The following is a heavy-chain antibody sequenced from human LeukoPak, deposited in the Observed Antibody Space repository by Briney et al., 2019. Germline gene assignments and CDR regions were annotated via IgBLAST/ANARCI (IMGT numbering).Heavy chain of an antibody. J-gene: IGHJ4*02. V-gene: IGHV1-69*05. D-gene: IGHD6-13*01. CDR1: GGTFSSYA. CDR2: TIPIFGTA. Sequence: GASVKVSCKASGGTFSSYAISWVRQAPGQGLEWMGGTIPIFGTANYAQKFQGRVTMTRNTSISTAYMELSSLRSEDTAVYYCARVWGYSSSELIYWGQGTLVTVSS. CDR3: ARVWGYSSSELIY.